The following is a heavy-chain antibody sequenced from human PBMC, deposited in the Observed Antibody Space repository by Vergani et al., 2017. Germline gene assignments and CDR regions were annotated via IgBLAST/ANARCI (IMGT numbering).Heavy chain of an antibody. D-gene: IGHD6-6*01. V-gene: IGHV3-20*01. J-gene: IGHJ6*03. CDR3: ASDQGSSSGYYYYYYMDV. Sequence: EVQLVESGGGVVRPGGSLRLSCAASGFTFDDYGMSWVRQAPGKGLEWVSGFNGNGGRTGYADSVKGRFTISRDNAKNSLYLQMNSLRAEDTALYHCASDQGSSSGYYYYYYMDVWGKGTTVTVSS. CDR1: GFTFDDYG. CDR2: FNGNGGRT.